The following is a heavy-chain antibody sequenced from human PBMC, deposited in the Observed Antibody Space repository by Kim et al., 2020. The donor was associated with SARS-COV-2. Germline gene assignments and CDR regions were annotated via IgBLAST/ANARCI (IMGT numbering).Heavy chain of an antibody. CDR3: AKDRDILTGWGPVDGMDV. Sequence: GGSLRLSCAASGFTFSSYGMHWVRQAPGKGLEWVAVIWYDGSNKYYADSVKGRFTISRDNSKNTLYLQMNSLRAEDTAVYYCAKDRDILTGWGPVDGMDVWGQGTTVTVSS. CDR1: GFTFSSYG. V-gene: IGHV3-33*06. J-gene: IGHJ6*02. D-gene: IGHD3-9*01. CDR2: IWYDGSNK.